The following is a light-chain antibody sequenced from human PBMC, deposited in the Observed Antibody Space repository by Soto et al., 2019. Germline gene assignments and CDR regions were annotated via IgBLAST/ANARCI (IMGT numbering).Light chain of an antibody. Sequence: EIVLTQSPGPLSLSPGERATLSCRASQSVTKSLAWYQQKPGQAPRLLIYGASIRATGIPDRFSGSGSGTDLALPISRLEPEDLAVYYCQQYGGSPKTFGQGTTVE. CDR1: QSVTKS. CDR3: QQYGGSPKT. CDR2: GAS. V-gene: IGKV3-20*01. J-gene: IGKJ1*01.